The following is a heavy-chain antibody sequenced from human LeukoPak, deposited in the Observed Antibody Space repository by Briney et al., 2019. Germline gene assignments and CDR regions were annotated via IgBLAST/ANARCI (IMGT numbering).Heavy chain of an antibody. CDR2: IYPGDSDT. D-gene: IGHD5-24*01. V-gene: IGHV5-51*01. J-gene: IGHJ4*02. CDR1: GYSFTSYW. Sequence: GEPLQISCKGSGYSFTSYWIGWVRQMPGKGLEWMGIIYPGDSDTRYSPSFQGQVTISADKSISTAYLQWSSLKASDTAMYCCARTSVATILYYWGQGTLVTVSS. CDR3: ARTSVATILYY.